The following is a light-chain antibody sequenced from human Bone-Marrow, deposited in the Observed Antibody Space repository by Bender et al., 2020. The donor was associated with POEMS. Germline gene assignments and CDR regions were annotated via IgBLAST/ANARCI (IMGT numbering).Light chain of an antibody. CDR2: EDN. Sequence: SYELTQPPSVSVSPGQTAKITCSGDALPKKYAFWYQQKSGLAPVLVIYEDNKRPSGIPERFSASSSGTMATLTISGAQVEDEADYYCYSTDNSGNHRMFGGGAKLTVL. V-gene: IGLV3-10*01. J-gene: IGLJ3*02. CDR1: ALPKKY. CDR3: YSTDNSGNHRM.